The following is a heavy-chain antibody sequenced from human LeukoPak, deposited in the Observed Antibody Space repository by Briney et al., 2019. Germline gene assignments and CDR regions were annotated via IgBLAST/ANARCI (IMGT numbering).Heavy chain of an antibody. CDR2: LTPNSGDT. Sequence: ASVKVSCKASGYTFTGYYMHWVRQAPGQGLEWMGILTPNSGDTTYAQKFQGRITMTRDTSTSTVYMELSSLRFEDTAIYHCARDNTGWSVDYWGQGTLVTVSS. V-gene: IGHV1-46*01. J-gene: IGHJ4*02. D-gene: IGHD6-19*01. CDR1: GYTFTGYY. CDR3: ARDNTGWSVDY.